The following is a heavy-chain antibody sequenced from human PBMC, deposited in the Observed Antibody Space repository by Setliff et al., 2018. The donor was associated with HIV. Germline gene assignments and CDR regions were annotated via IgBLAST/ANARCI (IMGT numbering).Heavy chain of an antibody. D-gene: IGHD3-3*01. CDR3: ARSFSVRYFWSGYYTGPDPKGENAFDI. V-gene: IGHV4-39*02. Sequence: SETLSLTCTVSGGSISNSNYFWGWIRQPPGKGLEWIGRIYSSGSTYYQPSLQGRVSMSIDSSKNHFSLSLRYVTAADTAVYYCARSFSVRYFWSGYYTGPDPKGENAFDIWGQGTMVTVSS. CDR2: IYSSGST. J-gene: IGHJ3*02. CDR1: GGSISNSNYF.